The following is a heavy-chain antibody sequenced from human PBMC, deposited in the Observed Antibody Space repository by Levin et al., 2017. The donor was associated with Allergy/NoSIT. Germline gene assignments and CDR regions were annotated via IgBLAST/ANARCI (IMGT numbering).Heavy chain of an antibody. CDR3: ARSSGSYYS. D-gene: IGHD1-26*01. Sequence: KVSCKGSGYSFASYWIAWVRQMPGKGLEWMGIIYPGDSDTRYSPSFQGQVTISTDKSISTAYLQWRSLKASDTAMYYCARSSGSYYSWGQGTLVTVSS. J-gene: IGHJ4*02. CDR1: GYSFASYW. V-gene: IGHV5-51*01. CDR2: IYPGDSDT.